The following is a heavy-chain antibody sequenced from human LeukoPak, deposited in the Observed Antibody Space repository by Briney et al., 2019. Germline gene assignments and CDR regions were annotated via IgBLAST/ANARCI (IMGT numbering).Heavy chain of an antibody. J-gene: IGHJ4*02. D-gene: IGHD2-15*01. CDR3: ARADCSGGSCSYFDY. Sequence: PSETLSLTCTVSGGSISSYYWSWIRQPPGKGLGWIGYIYYSGSTNYNPSLKSRVTISVDTTKNKFSLKLSSVTAADTAVYYCARADCSGGSCSYFDYWGQGTLVTVSS. V-gene: IGHV4-59*01. CDR1: GGSISSYY. CDR2: IYYSGST.